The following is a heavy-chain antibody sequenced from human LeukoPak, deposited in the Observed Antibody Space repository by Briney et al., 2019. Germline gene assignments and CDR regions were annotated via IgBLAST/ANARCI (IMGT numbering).Heavy chain of an antibody. J-gene: IGHJ4*02. D-gene: IGHD3-3*01. CDR2: IHYSGTN. CDR3: ARAPPVLRFLEWLSLAFDY. V-gene: IGHV4-59*12. Sequence: PSETLSLTCTVSGGSISSYYWNWIRQPPGKGLEWIGYIHYSGTNYYNPSLKSRVTISVDTSKNQFSLKLSSVTAADTAVYYCARAPPVLRFLEWLSLAFDYWGQGTLVTVSS. CDR1: GGSISSYY.